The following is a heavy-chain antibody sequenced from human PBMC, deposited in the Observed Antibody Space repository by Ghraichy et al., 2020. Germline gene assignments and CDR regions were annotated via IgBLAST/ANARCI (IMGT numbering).Heavy chain of an antibody. CDR3: GYSRTWNYYYYGMDV. CDR2: ISGSGGIT. V-gene: IGHV3-23*01. Sequence: GGSLRLSCAPSGFIFRNSGMSWVRQAPGKGLEWVSSISGSGGITYSADSVRGRFTISRDNSKNTLYLQMNSLRAEDTAVYYCGYSRTWNYYYYGMDVWGQGTTVTVSS. D-gene: IGHD1-26*01. J-gene: IGHJ6*02. CDR1: GFIFRNSG.